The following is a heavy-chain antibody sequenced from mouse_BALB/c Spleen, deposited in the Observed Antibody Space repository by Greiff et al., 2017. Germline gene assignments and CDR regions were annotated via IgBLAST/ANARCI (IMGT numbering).Heavy chain of an antibody. CDR2: IWGGGST. J-gene: IGHJ4*01. CDR1: GFSLTDYG. CDR3: AKHGGTVVADYYAMDY. Sequence: VQRVESGPGLVAPSQSLSITCTVSGFSLTDYGVSWIRQPPGKGLEWLGVIWGGGSTYYNSALKSRLSISKDNSKSQVFLKMNSLQTDDTAMYYCAKHGGTVVADYYAMDYWGQGTSVTVSS. V-gene: IGHV2-6-5*01. D-gene: IGHD1-1*01.